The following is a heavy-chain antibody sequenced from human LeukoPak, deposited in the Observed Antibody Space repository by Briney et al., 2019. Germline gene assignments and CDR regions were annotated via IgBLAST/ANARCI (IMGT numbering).Heavy chain of an antibody. Sequence: SETPSLSXGVYGGSFSGYYWSWIRQPPGKGLEWIGEINPRGSTNYNPSLKSRATLSADTSKNQFSLTLNSVTAADTAVYYCARRRLGYYFDYWGQGTLVTVSS. CDR1: GGSFSGYY. D-gene: IGHD5-24*01. CDR3: ARRRLGYYFDY. CDR2: INPRGST. J-gene: IGHJ4*02. V-gene: IGHV4-34*01.